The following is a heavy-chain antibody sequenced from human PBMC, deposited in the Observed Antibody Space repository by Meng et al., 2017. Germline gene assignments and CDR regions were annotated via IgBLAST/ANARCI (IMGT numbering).Heavy chain of an antibody. CDR1: GYTFTSYT. D-gene: IGHD6-13*01. J-gene: IGHJ5*02. CDR3: ARGTGSSWFDP. CDR2: IKSANGDA. Sequence: QFQLWQAGDEVGKLWASGQGSCKASGYTFTSYTIHWVRQAPGQSLAWMGWIKSANGDAKYSQKFQGRLTLTRDTSASTAYLELSSLTFEDTAVYYCARGTGSSWFDPWGQGTLVTVSS. V-gene: IGHV1-3*01.